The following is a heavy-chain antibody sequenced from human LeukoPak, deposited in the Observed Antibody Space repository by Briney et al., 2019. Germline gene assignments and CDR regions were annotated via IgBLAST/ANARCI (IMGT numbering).Heavy chain of an antibody. V-gene: IGHV3-48*01. Sequence: GGSLRLSCAASGFTFRTSGMNWVRQAPGKGLEWVSYISSSGTTISYAQSVKGRFTITRDNAQNSLTLHMNTLRADDMAVYYCAKDGGTHFDHWGQGTLVTVSS. CDR3: AKDGGTHFDH. CDR1: GFTFRTSG. D-gene: IGHD1-26*01. J-gene: IGHJ4*02. CDR2: ISSSGTTI.